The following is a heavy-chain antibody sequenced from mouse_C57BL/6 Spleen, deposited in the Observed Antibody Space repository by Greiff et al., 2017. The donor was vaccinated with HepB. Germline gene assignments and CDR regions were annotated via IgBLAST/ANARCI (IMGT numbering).Heavy chain of an antibody. CDR3: ARHGTFYAMDY. Sequence: QVHVKQPGAELVKPGASVKLSCKASGYTFTSYWMHWVKQRPGQGLEWIGMIHPNSGSTNYNEKFKSKATLTVDKSSSTAYMQLSSLTSEDSAVYYCARHGTFYAMDYWGQGTSVTVSS. CDR2: IHPNSGST. CDR1: GYTFTSYW. J-gene: IGHJ4*01. V-gene: IGHV1-64*01.